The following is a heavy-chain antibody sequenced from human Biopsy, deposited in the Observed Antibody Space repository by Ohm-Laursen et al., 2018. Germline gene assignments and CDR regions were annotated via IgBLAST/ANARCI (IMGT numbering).Heavy chain of an antibody. CDR2: IIPILGTV. CDR3: ASGDIGGIGLDV. V-gene: IGHV1-69*04. D-gene: IGHD3-10*01. J-gene: IGHJ6*02. CDR1: GDTFTTSA. Sequence: SVKVSCKASGDTFTTSAISWVRQVPGQGLDWMGRIIPILGTVDYGQNFQGRVTTRADTSTTFLELTSLRYDDTAVYYCASGDIGGIGLDVWGQGTTVTVSS.